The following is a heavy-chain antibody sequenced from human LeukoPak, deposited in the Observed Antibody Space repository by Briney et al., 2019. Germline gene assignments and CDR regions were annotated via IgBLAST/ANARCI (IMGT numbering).Heavy chain of an antibody. J-gene: IGHJ4*02. CDR1: GGSFSGSY. Sequence: SETLSLTCAVYGGSFSGSYWSWIRQPPWKGLEWIGEINHGGSANYNASLKSRLTMSVDTSKNHFSLNLSSVTAADTAVYYCARHAENGSDRFDYWGQGALVTVSS. V-gene: IGHV4-34*01. D-gene: IGHD5-12*01. CDR2: INHGGSA. CDR3: ARHAENGSDRFDY.